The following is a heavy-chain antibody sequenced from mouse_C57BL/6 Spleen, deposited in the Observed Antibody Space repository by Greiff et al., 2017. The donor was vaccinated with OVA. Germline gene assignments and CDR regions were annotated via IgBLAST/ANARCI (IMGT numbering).Heavy chain of an antibody. CDR2: IYPGSGNT. J-gene: IGHJ2*01. D-gene: IGHD2-4*01. CDR3: ARSRDYPDY. V-gene: IGHV1-76*01. CDR1: GYTFTDYY. Sequence: VQLQQSGAELVRPGASVKLSCKASGYTFTDYYINWVKQRPGQGLEWIARIYPGSGNTYYNEKFKGKATLTAEKSSSTAYMQLSSLTSEDSAVYFCARSRDYPDYWGQGTTLTVSS.